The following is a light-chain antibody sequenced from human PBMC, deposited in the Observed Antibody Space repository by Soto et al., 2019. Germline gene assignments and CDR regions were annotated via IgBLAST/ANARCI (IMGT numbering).Light chain of an antibody. V-gene: IGKV1-39*01. CDR1: QNIRSY. CDR3: QQSSFTGYT. CDR2: AAS. J-gene: IGKJ2*01. Sequence: DIQMTQSASSLSASLGDTVTITCRASQNIRSYLNWYQQRPGKAPQLLIYAASSLQSGVSSRFSGSGSGTNFTLTVSSLQPEDFAIYYCQQSSFTGYTFGQGTKVDIK.